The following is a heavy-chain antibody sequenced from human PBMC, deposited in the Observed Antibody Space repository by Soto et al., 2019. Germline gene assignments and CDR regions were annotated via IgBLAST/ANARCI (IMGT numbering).Heavy chain of an antibody. D-gene: IGHD3-10*01. J-gene: IGHJ4*02. CDR3: ARIDPGYYFEY. Sequence: EVQLVESGGGLVQPGGSLRLSCAASGFTVSSNYMSWVRQAPGKGLEWVSVIYSGGSTYYADSVKGRFTISRDNSKNTLYLQMNSLRAEDTAVYYCARIDPGYYFEYWGQGTLVTVSS. V-gene: IGHV3-66*01. CDR1: GFTVSSNY. CDR2: IYSGGST.